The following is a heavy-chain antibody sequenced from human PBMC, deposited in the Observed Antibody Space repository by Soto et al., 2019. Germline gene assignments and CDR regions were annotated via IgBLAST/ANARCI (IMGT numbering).Heavy chain of an antibody. CDR3: ARVPDR. CDR1: GGSIGSYY. V-gene: IGHV4-59*12. J-gene: IGHJ5*02. D-gene: IGHD2-2*01. Sequence: PSETLSLTCTVSGGSIGSYYWSWIRQPPGKGLEWIGYIYYSGITNYNPSLKSRVTISVDTSKNQFSLKLSSVTAADTAVYYCARVPDRWGQGTLVTVSS. CDR2: IYYSGIT.